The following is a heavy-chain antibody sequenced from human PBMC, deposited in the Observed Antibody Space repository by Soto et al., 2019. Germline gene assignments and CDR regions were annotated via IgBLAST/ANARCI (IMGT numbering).Heavy chain of an antibody. CDR1: GGSFSGYY. Sequence: TLSLTCAVYGGSFSGYYWSWIRQPPGKGLEWIGEINHSGSTNYNPSLKSRVTISVDTSKNQFSLKLSSVTAADTAVYYCARSLATIIYYYYGMDVWGQGTTVTVSS. CDR3: ARSLATIIYYYYGMDV. V-gene: IGHV4-34*01. J-gene: IGHJ6*02. CDR2: INHSGST. D-gene: IGHD5-12*01.